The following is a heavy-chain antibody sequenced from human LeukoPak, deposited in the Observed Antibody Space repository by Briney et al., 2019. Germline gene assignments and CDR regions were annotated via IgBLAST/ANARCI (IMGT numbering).Heavy chain of an antibody. CDR1: GDSVSSNSAA. CDR3: ARDFISPRGSSGIGD. Sequence: SQTLPLTCAISGDSVSSNSAAWNWIRQSPSRGLQWLGRTYYRSKWYNDYAVSVKSRITINPDTSKNQFSLQLNSVTPEDTAVYYCARDFISPRGSSGIGDWGQGTLVTVSS. V-gene: IGHV6-1*01. D-gene: IGHD3-22*01. CDR2: TYYRSKWYN. J-gene: IGHJ4*02.